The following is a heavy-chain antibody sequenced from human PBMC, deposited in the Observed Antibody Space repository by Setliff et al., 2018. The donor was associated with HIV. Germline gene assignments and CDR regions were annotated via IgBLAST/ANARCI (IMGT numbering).Heavy chain of an antibody. CDR2: FDPEDGEK. V-gene: IGHV1-24*01. Sequence: ASVKVSCKVSGSTLSEVAMHWVRQAPGKGLEWMGGFDPEDGEKLYAQKFQGRVSMTEDTSTDTAYMELSSLTSEDTAVYYCVNIGRNYGSGGHLYNPRYKDVWGKGTTVTVSS. J-gene: IGHJ6*04. CDR3: VNIGRNYGSGGHLYNPRYKDV. D-gene: IGHD3-10*01. CDR1: GSTLSEVA.